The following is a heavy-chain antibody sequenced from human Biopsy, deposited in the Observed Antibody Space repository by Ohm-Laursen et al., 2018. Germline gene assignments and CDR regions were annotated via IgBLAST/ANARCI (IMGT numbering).Heavy chain of an antibody. D-gene: IGHD2/OR15-2a*01. CDR1: GYTFTSYD. CDR3: ARVFCTSTTCYGLLDN. V-gene: IGHV1-18*01. CDR2: ISPYNDKT. J-gene: IGHJ4*02. Sequence: SVKVSCKASGYTFTSYDISWVRQAPGQGLEWMGWISPYNDKTSYPPKLQDRVTMTADTSTNTAHTELRSLRSDDTAVYYCARVFCTSTTCYGLLDNWGQGTVVTVSS.